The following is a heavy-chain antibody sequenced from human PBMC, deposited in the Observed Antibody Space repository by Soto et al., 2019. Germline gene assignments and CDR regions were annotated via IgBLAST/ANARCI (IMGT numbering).Heavy chain of an antibody. CDR3: EGYNWNYYFDP. Sequence: SETLSLTCTVSGGSVRDGSYCWAWLRQPPGKGLEWIGHIYHSGSTIYNPSLKSRVTISIDTSKSQFSLNLNSMTAADTAVYYCEGYNWNYYFDPWGQGTLVTVSS. D-gene: IGHD1-7*01. J-gene: IGHJ5*02. CDR1: GGSVRDGSYC. CDR2: IYHSGST. V-gene: IGHV4-61*01.